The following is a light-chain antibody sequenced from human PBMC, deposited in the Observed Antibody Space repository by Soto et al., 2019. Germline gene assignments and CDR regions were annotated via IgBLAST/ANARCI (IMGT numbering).Light chain of an antibody. CDR1: QSISGW. CDR3: QQSYRPPYP. J-gene: IGKJ2*01. CDR2: DAS. V-gene: IGKV1-5*01. Sequence: IRMSQSPATLSASVGDRVTITCRASQSISGWLAWYQQKPGKAPNLLIYDASTLKSGVPSRFSGSGSGTEFTLTISSLQPDDFATYYCQQSYRPPYPFGQGTKVDIK.